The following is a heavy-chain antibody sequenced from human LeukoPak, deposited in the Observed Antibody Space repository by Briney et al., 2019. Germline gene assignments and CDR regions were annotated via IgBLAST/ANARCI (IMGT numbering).Heavy chain of an antibody. CDR2: IIPIFGTA. V-gene: IGHV1-69*06. J-gene: IGHJ4*02. D-gene: IGHD3-3*01. Sequence: SVKVSCKASGYTFTSYDISWVRQAPGQGLEWMGGIIPIFGTANYAQKFQGRVTITADKSTSTAYMELSSLRSEDTAVYYCARRYYDFWSGYYTFDYWGQGTLVTVSS. CDR3: ARRYYDFWSGYYTFDY. CDR1: GYTFTSYD.